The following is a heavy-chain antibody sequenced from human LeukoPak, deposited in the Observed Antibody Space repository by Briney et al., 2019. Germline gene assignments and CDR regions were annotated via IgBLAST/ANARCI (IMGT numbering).Heavy chain of an antibody. CDR1: GFTFSSYS. J-gene: IGHJ4*02. Sequence: PGGSLRLSCAASGFTFSSYSMNWVRQAPGKGLEWVSSISSSSSYMYYADSVKGRFTISRDNAKNSLYLQMNSLRAEDTAVYYCASIYVWGSYRPGPFDYWGQGTLVTVSS. D-gene: IGHD3-16*02. V-gene: IGHV3-21*01. CDR3: ASIYVWGSYRPGPFDY. CDR2: ISSSSSYM.